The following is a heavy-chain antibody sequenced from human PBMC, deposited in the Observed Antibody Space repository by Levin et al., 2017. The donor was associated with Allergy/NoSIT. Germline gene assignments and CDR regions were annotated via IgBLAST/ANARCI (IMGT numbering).Heavy chain of an antibody. D-gene: IGHD2-2*01. CDR3: ARSAHVTVIPAAIFAFDP. CDR1: GGSISSYY. J-gene: IGHJ5*02. Sequence: KASETLSLTCTVSGGSISSYYWSWIRQSPGKRPEWIVYIHYTEYTNYSPSLKSRVTISLDTSKNQFSLKLTSVTAADTAVYSCARSAHVTVIPAAIFAFDPWGQGILVTVSS. CDR2: IHYTEYT. V-gene: IGHV4-59*08.